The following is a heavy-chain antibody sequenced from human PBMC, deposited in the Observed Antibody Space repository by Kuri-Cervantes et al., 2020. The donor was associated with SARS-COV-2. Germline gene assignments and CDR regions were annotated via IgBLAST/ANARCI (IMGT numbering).Heavy chain of an antibody. CDR2: ISSSSSYI. V-gene: IGHV3-21*01. CDR3: ASFPNDYGDYGDAFDI. J-gene: IGHJ3*02. D-gene: IGHD4-17*01. CDR1: GFAFGDYA. Sequence: GGSLRLSCTASGFAFGDYAMNWVRQAPGKGLEWVSSISSSSSYIYYADSVKGRFTISRDNAKNSLYLQMNSLRAEDTAVYYCASFPNDYGDYGDAFDIWGQGTMVTVSS.